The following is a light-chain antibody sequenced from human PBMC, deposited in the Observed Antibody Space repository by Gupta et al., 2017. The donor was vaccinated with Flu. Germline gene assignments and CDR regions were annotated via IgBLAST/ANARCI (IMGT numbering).Light chain of an antibody. CDR1: SSDVGSYND. V-gene: IGLV2-14*01. Sequence: TSSDVGSYNDVSWYQHHPGKAPTLMIDEVINRPPGVSNRFSGSKSGNTASLTISGLQAEDEADYYCSSYTSSNSLVFGGGTKLTVL. J-gene: IGLJ3*02. CDR3: SSYTSSNSLV. CDR2: EVI.